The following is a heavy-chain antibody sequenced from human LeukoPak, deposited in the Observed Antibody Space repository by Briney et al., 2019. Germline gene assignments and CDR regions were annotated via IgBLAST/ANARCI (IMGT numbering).Heavy chain of an antibody. V-gene: IGHV3-53*05. CDR3: ARGPWDY. CDR1: GFAVSSKY. Sequence: QTGGPLRLSCAASGFAVSSKYMTWVRQAPGKGMEWVSVIYSDGSTFYADSVKGRFTISRDNAKNTLYLQMNSLRPEDTAVYYCARGPWDYWGQGTLVTVSS. CDR2: IYSDGST. J-gene: IGHJ4*02.